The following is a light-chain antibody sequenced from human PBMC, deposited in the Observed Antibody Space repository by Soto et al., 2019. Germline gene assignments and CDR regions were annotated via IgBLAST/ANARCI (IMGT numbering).Light chain of an antibody. V-gene: IGKV1-5*03. CDR2: TAS. CDR1: ETISSC. Sequence: EIMMTQSPATLSLSIGERVTITCRASETISSCLAWYQQKPGKAPKLLIYTASTLKSGVPSRCSGSASGKEFILTISFLQADDVVTYCSQLYECHPNAFGQGTNLDIK. J-gene: IGKJ1*01. CDR3: QLYECHPNA.